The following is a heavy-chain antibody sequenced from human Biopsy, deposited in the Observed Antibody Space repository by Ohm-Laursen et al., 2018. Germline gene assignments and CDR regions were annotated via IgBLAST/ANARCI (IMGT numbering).Heavy chain of an antibody. CDR1: GFSFTGYY. Sequence: ASVRVSCKASGFSFTGYYIHWVRQAPGQGLEWMGWISPKSGDTNYAHKFQGNITMTRDTSMSTAHMEMSRLRCDDTAVYYCALQSVAQMKNFDYWGQGTLVTVST. CDR2: ISPKSGDT. J-gene: IGHJ4*02. D-gene: IGHD6-19*01. CDR3: ALQSVAQMKNFDY. V-gene: IGHV1-2*02.